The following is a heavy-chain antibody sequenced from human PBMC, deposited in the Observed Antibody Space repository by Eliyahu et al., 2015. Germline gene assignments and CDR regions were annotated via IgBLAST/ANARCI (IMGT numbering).Heavy chain of an antibody. Sequence: EVQLVESGGGLIQSGGSLRLSCAASXXXXFSFSSXSMSWVRQAPGKGLEWVSYIGTSSRTIYYADSVKGRFTISRDNAKNSLYLQMNSLRAEDTAVYYCARWTGSYYYFDYWGQGTLVTVSS. CDR3: ARWTGSYYYFDY. J-gene: IGHJ4*02. CDR1: XXXXFSFSSXS. D-gene: IGHD1-26*01. CDR2: IGTSSRTI. V-gene: IGHV3-48*01.